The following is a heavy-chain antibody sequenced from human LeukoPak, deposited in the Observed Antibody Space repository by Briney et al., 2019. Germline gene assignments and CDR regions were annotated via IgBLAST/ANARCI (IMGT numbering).Heavy chain of an antibody. Sequence: SETLSLTCTVSGGSISSGSYYWSWIRQPAGKGLEWIGRIYTSGSTNYNPSLKSRVTISVDTSKNQFSLKLSSVTAADTAVYYCATGLLWVGQLLGFDYWGQGTLVTVSS. CDR3: ATGLLWVGQLLGFDY. CDR1: GGSISSGSYY. V-gene: IGHV4-61*02. J-gene: IGHJ4*02. CDR2: IYTSGST. D-gene: IGHD3-10*01.